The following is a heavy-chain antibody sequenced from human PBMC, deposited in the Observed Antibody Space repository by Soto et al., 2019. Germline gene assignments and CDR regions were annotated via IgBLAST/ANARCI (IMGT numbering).Heavy chain of an antibody. CDR2: INPNSGGT. Sequence: ASVKVSCKASGYTFTGYYMHWVRQAPGQGLEWMGWINPNSGGTNYAQKFQGRVTMTRDTSISTAYMELSRLRSDDTAVYYCASHGGTSCLDCTRYGMDVWGQGTTVTV. V-gene: IGHV1-2*02. J-gene: IGHJ6*02. CDR3: ASHGGTSCLDCTRYGMDV. D-gene: IGHD2-2*01. CDR1: GYTFTGYY.